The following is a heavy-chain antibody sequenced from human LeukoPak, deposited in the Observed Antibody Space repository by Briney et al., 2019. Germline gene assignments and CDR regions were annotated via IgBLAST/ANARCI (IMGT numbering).Heavy chain of an antibody. J-gene: IGHJ4*02. V-gene: IGHV3-23*01. CDR3: AKESPHFDY. CDR2: ISGGGDTT. Sequence: GGSLRLSCAACGFTFRRYAMSWVRQAPGKGLAWVSTISGGGDTTYYADSVKGRFTISRDNSKNTLYLQMNSLRAEDRAVYYCAKESPHFDYWGQGTLVTVSS. CDR1: GFTFRRYA.